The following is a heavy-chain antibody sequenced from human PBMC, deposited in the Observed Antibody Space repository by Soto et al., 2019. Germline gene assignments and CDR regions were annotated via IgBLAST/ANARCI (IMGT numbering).Heavy chain of an antibody. J-gene: IGHJ4*02. D-gene: IGHD6-19*01. CDR1: GGTFSSYA. Sequence: QVQLVQSGAEVKKPGSSVKVSCKASGGTFSSYAISWVRQAPGQGLEWMGGIIPIFGTANYAQKFQGRVTITADESTSTAYRELSSLRSEDTAVYYCCTAHSSCWYTPTLLDYWGQGTLVTVSS. V-gene: IGHV1-69*12. CDR3: CTAHSSCWYTPTLLDY. CDR2: IIPIFGTA.